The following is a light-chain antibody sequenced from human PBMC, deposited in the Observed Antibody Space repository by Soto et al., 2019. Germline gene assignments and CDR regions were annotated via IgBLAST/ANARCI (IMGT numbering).Light chain of an antibody. CDR3: QQYYSTPVT. J-gene: IGKJ3*01. V-gene: IGKV4-1*01. CDR2: WAS. Sequence: DIVMTQSPDSLAVSLGERATINCKSSQSVLYSSNNKNYLAWYQQKPGQPPKLLIYWASTRESGVPDRFSGSGSGTDLTLTISSLQAEDVAFYYCQQYYSTPVTFGPGTKVDLK. CDR1: QSVLYSSNNKNY.